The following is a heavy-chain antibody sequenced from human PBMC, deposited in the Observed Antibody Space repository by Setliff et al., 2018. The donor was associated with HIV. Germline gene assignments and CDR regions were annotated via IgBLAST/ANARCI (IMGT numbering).Heavy chain of an antibody. CDR1: GGSFGVYR. CDR3: ARGLSFYDPGGFDY. J-gene: IGHJ4*02. D-gene: IGHD3-22*01. CDR2: IDSSGST. Sequence: PSETLSLTCTISGGSFGVYRWSWIRQSAGRGLEWIGRIDSSGSTNYNPSLRSRVTISVDTSKNQFSLKLSSVTAADTAVYYCARGLSFYDPGGFDYWGQGTLVTVSS. V-gene: IGHV4-4*07.